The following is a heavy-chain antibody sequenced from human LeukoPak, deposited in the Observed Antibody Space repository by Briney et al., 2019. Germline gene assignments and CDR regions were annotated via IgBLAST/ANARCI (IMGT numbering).Heavy chain of an antibody. D-gene: IGHD6-19*01. CDR2: INPKSGDT. CDR1: AYTFTAYY. Sequence: ASVKVSCKASAYTFTAYYIHWVRQAPGQGLEWMGWINPKSGDTKYAQKFQGRVTMTSDTSISTAYVELSRLISDDTAVYYCARDEADSSYNAFDIWGQGTMVTVSS. V-gene: IGHV1-2*02. J-gene: IGHJ3*02. CDR3: ARDEADSSYNAFDI.